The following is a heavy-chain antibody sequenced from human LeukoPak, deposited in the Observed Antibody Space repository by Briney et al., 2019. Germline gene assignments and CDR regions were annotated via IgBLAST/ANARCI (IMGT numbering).Heavy chain of an antibody. CDR1: GFTFSTYA. Sequence: QPGGSLRLSCAVSGFTFSTYAMSWVRQAPGKGLEWVSGISGNGDRGQSADSVKGRFTISRDNSKSVVFLQMNNLGVDDTAIYFCAKDLYTVPGACDYWGRGTLVTVSS. CDR3: AKDLYTVPGACDY. J-gene: IGHJ4*02. D-gene: IGHD6-19*01. V-gene: IGHV3-23*01. CDR2: ISGNGDRG.